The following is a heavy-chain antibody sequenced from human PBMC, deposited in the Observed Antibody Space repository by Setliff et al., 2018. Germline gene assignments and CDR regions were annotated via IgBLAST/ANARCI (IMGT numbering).Heavy chain of an antibody. CDR3: ATNFGVPFYYCYSMDV. D-gene: IGHD4-17*01. CDR1: GFTFSDHY. J-gene: IGHJ6*03. CDR2: IRNKVNRYTT. Sequence: GGSLRLSCAASGFTFSDHYMDWVRQAPGKGLEWVGRIRNKVNRYTTDYAASVQGRFTISRDDSQNSLYLQMNSLKTEDTAVYYCATNFGVPFYYCYSMDVWGKGTTVTVSS. V-gene: IGHV3-72*01.